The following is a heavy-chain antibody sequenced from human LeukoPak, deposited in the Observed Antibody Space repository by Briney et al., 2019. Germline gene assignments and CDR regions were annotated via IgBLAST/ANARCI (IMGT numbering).Heavy chain of an antibody. Sequence: SGGSLRLSCAASGFTFSSYAMHWVRQAPGKGLEWVAVISYDGSNKYYADSVKGRFTISRDNSKNTLYLQMNSLRAEDTAVYYCARDPPGDSSGYYYYYYMDVWGKGTTVTISS. J-gene: IGHJ6*03. D-gene: IGHD3-22*01. CDR2: ISYDGSNK. CDR3: ARDPPGDSSGYYYYYYMDV. V-gene: IGHV3-30*04. CDR1: GFTFSSYA.